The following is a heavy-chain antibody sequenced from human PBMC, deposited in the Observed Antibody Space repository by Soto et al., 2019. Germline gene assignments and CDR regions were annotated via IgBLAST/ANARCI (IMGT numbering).Heavy chain of an antibody. Sequence: QVQLVESGGGVVQPGRSLRLSCAASGFTFSSNCMHWVRQAPGKGLEWVAVIWYDGSNKYYADSVNGRFTISRDNCKNTLDLQMNSLRAEDTAVYSCARPSVVGATIWDAFDIWGQGTMVTVSS. CDR1: GFTFSSNC. J-gene: IGHJ3*02. V-gene: IGHV3-33*01. CDR2: IWYDGSNK. CDR3: ARPSVVGATIWDAFDI. D-gene: IGHD1-26*01.